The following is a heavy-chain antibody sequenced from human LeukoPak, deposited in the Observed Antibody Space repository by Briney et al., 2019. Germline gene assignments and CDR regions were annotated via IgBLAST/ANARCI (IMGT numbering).Heavy chain of an antibody. CDR3: ARDLKRGYSSGRYSWGTGSSNDY. CDR1: RYTLTSYG. Sequence: ASVKVSCEASRYTLTSYGISWVRQAPGQGREWRGWLSGYNGNTHYAQKLQGRVTMTTDTSTSTAYMELRSLRSDDTAMYYCARDLKRGYSSGRYSWGTGSSNDYWGQGTLVTVSS. CDR2: LSGYNGNT. J-gene: IGHJ4*02. D-gene: IGHD6-19*01. V-gene: IGHV1-18*01.